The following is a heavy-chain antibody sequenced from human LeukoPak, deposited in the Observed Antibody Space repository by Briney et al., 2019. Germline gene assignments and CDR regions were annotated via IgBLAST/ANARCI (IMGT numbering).Heavy chain of an antibody. CDR1: GFTFRSHA. J-gene: IGHJ4*02. V-gene: IGHV3-23*01. D-gene: IGHD3-10*01. CDR3: VKEAYYGWGSSPTFYFDY. CDR2: IYENGGTT. Sequence: GGSLRLSCVGSGFTFRSHAMSWVRQAPEKGLEFVSGIYENGGTTYYADSAKGRFTISRDNSRNTVFLQMNRLRPEDTAVYYCVKEAYYGWGSSPTFYFDYWGQGTRVTVSS.